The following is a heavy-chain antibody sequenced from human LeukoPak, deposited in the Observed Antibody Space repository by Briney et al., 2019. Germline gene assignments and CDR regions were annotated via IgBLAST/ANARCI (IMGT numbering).Heavy chain of an antibody. CDR2: ISGSGSST. D-gene: IGHD5-18*01. V-gene: IGHV3-23*01. CDR3: AKDSASYGRFDY. CDR1: GFXFTNYA. J-gene: IGHJ4*02. Sequence: PGGSLRLSCAASGFXFTNYAISWVRQAPGKGLEWVSVISGSGSSTYYADSVKGRFTISRDDSKNTLYLRMNSLRAEDTAVYFCAKDSASYGRFDYWGQGTLVTVSS.